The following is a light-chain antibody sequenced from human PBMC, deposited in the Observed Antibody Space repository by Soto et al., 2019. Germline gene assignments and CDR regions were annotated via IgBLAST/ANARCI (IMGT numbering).Light chain of an antibody. Sequence: EKGFTLAPFSLPMSQEKRATLSCRASQSVTKNNLNWYQQKPGQAPRLLIYGASIRATGIPDRFSGSGSETVFTLTISRLEPEALAVYYSQQFGSSPPTLGPGTKVDIK. CDR3: QQFGSSPPT. CDR2: GAS. CDR1: QSVTKNN. J-gene: IGKJ3*01. V-gene: IGKV3-20*01.